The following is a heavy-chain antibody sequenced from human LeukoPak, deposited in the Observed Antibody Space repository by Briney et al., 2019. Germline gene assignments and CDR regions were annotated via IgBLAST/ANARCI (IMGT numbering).Heavy chain of an antibody. J-gene: IGHJ6*02. CDR2: IIPIFGTA. V-gene: IGHV1-69*13. CDR1: GGTFISYA. CDR3: ARDPSYYYYYGMDV. Sequence: GASVKVSCKASGGTFISYAISWVRQAPGQGLEWMGGIIPIFGTANYAQKFQGRVTITADESTSTAYMELSSLRSEDTAVYYCARDPSYYYYYGMDVWGQGTTVTVSS.